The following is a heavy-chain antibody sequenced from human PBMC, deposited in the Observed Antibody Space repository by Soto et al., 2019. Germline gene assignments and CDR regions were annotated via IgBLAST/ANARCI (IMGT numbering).Heavy chain of an antibody. Sequence: PGGSLRLSCAASGFTFSSYGMHWVRQAPGKGLEWVAVIWYDGSNKYYADSVKGRFTISRDTSKNTLYLQMNRLRAEDTAVYYWARMSDCSSSSCYTGCRIPYYYYGMDVWGQGTTVTVSS. CDR1: GFTFSSYG. D-gene: IGHD2-2*02. CDR2: IWYDGSNK. CDR3: ARMSDCSSSSCYTGCRIPYYYYGMDV. V-gene: IGHV3-33*01. J-gene: IGHJ6*02.